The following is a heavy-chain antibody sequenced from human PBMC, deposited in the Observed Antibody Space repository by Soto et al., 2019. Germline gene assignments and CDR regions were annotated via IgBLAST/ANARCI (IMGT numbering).Heavy chain of an antibody. V-gene: IGHV4-59*01. D-gene: IGHD6-19*01. J-gene: IGHJ6*02. CDR1: GGSISSYY. CDR3: AGGGVAVAGFYYYYYGMDV. CDR2: IYYSGST. Sequence: PSETLSLTCTVSGGSISSYYWSWIRQPPGKGLEWIGYIYYSGSTNYNPSLKSRVTISVDTSKNQFSLKLSSVTAADTAVYYCAGGGVAVAGFYYYYYGMDVWGQGTTVTAP.